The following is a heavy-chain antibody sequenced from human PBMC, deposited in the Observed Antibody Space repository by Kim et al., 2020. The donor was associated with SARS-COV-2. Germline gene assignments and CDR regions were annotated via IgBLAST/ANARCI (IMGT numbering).Heavy chain of an antibody. Sequence: SETLSLTCSVSGDSISTSDYEWAWIRQPPGKGLEWIGYIYYSGSTYYNPSLRSRITISVDTSKTQFSLKLSSVTAADTAVYYCARGWMYYLDYWGQGALV. D-gene: IGHD2-2*03. CDR1: GDSISTSDYE. V-gene: IGHV4-30-4*01. J-gene: IGHJ4*02. CDR3: ARGWMYYLDY. CDR2: IYYSGST.